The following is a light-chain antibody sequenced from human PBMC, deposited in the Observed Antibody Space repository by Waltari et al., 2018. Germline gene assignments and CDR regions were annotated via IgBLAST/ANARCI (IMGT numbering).Light chain of an antibody. V-gene: IGKV3-15*01. CDR2: GVS. J-gene: IGKJ2*01. CDR3: QQYNNWPFT. Sequence: EIVMTQSPATLSVSPGERATLSCRASQSVSSNFAWYQQKPGQAPRLLIYGVSTRATGIPARFSGSGSGTEFTLTISSLQSEDFAVYWCQQYNNWPFTFGQGTKLEIK. CDR1: QSVSSN.